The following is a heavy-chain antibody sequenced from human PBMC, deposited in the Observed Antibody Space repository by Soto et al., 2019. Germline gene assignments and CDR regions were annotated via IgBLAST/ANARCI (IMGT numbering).Heavy chain of an antibody. CDR2: IIPILGIA. Sequence: SVKVSCKASGGTFSSYTISWVRQAPGQGLEWMGRIIPILGIANYAQKFQGRVTITADKSTSTAYMELSSLRSDDTAVYYCASSPRGYCSSTSCRELGNYYGMDVWGQGTTVTVSS. D-gene: IGHD2-2*01. J-gene: IGHJ6*02. V-gene: IGHV1-69*02. CDR1: GGTFSSYT. CDR3: ASSPRGYCSSTSCRELGNYYGMDV.